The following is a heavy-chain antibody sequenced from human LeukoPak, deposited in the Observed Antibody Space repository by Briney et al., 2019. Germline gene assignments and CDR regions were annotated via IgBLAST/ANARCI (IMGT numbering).Heavy chain of an antibody. V-gene: IGHV3-13*01. CDR3: AKAPIAVAGIVDY. D-gene: IGHD6-19*01. J-gene: IGHJ4*02. CDR1: GFTFSSFD. Sequence: PGGSLRLSCAASGFTFSSFDMHWVRQPTGQGLEWVSTIGTASDTYYPGSVEGRLTLSRDNAKNSLYLQMNSLRAEDTALYYCAKAPIAVAGIVDYWGQGTLVTVSS. CDR2: IGTASDT.